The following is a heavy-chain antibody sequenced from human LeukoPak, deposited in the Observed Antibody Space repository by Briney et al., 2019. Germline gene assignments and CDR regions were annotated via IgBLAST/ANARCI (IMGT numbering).Heavy chain of an antibody. CDR1: GFTFDNFA. V-gene: IGHV3-9*01. J-gene: IGHJ6*02. Sequence: GGSLRLSCAASGFTFDNFAMHWVRQAPGKGLEWVSRINSNSCHTHYADSVEGRFTLSRDNAKNSLYLQMNTLRPDDTALYYGTEDFNPYIIRGDHYAMGVWGQGITVAVSS. D-gene: IGHD3-10*01. CDR3: TEDFNPYIIRGDHYAMGV. CDR2: INSNSCHT.